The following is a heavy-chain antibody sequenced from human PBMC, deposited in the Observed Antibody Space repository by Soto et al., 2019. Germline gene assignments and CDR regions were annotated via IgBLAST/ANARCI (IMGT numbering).Heavy chain of an antibody. CDR2: IYYSGST. D-gene: IGHD3-9*01. CDR1: GGSISSGDYY. CDR3: ATNRNYDILTGYYGPMDY. V-gene: IGHV4-30-4*01. J-gene: IGHJ4*02. Sequence: PSETLSLTCTVSGGSISSGDYYWSWIRQPPGKGLEWIGYIYYSGSTYYNPSLKSRVTISVDTSKNQFSLKLSSVTAADTAVYYCATNRNYDILTGYYGPMDYWGQGTLVTVSS.